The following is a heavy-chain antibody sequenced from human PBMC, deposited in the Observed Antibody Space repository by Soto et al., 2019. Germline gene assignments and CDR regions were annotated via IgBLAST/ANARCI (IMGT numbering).Heavy chain of an antibody. D-gene: IGHD3-16*02. CDR3: ASSVGELSPPLH. J-gene: IGHJ4*02. V-gene: IGHV1-46*01. CDR1: GYTFTSYY. CDR2: INPSGGST. Sequence: ASVKVSCKASGYTFTSYYMHWVRQAPGQGLGWMGIINPSGGSTSYAQKFQGRVTMTRDTSTSTVYMELSSLRSEDTAVYYCASSVGELSPPLHWGQGTLVTVSS.